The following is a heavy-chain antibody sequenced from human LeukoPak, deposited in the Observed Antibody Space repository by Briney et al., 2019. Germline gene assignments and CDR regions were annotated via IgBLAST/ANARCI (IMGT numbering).Heavy chain of an antibody. Sequence: GGSLRLSCAASALTFSSYAMSWVRQAPGKGLEWVSALSGGGVITYYADSVKGRFTISRDNSRNTLYLQMNSLRADDTAVYYCAKARLSSVVITNFDYWGQGTLVTVPS. CDR3: AKARLSSVVITNFDY. D-gene: IGHD3-22*01. J-gene: IGHJ4*02. CDR1: ALTFSSYA. CDR2: LSGGGVIT. V-gene: IGHV3-23*01.